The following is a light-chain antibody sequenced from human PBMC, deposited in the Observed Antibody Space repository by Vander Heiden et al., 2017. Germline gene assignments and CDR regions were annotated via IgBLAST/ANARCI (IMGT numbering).Light chain of an antibody. CDR1: SSNIGACYD. CDR2: GNS. Sequence: QSVLTQPPSVSGAPGQRVTISCTGSSSNIGACYDVPWYQQLPGTAPKLLIYGNSNRPSGVPDRFSGSKSGTSASLAITGLQAEDEADYYCQSYDSSLSGGVFGGGTKLTVL. V-gene: IGLV1-40*01. CDR3: QSYDSSLSGGV. J-gene: IGLJ2*01.